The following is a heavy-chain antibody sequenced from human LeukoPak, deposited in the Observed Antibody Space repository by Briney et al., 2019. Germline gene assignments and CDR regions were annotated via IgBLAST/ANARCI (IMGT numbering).Heavy chain of an antibody. CDR1: GFTFSSYS. D-gene: IGHD6-13*01. CDR2: ISSSSSPI. V-gene: IGHV3-48*04. J-gene: IGHJ4*02. Sequence: GGSLRLSCAASGFTFSSYSMNWVRQAPGKGLEWVSYISSSSSPIYYADSVKGRFTISRDNAKNSLYLQMNSLRAEDTAVYYCARGDSGSGFDYWGQGTLVTVSS. CDR3: ARGDSGSGFDY.